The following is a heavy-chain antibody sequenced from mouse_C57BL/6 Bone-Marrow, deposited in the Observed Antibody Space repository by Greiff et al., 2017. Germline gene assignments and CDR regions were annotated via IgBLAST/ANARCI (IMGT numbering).Heavy chain of an antibody. V-gene: IGHV5-4*03. CDR3: ARRGFAY. CDR2: MSDGGSYT. Sequence: EVMLVESGGGLVKPGGSLKLSCAASGFTFSSYAMSWVRQTPEKRLEWVATMSDGGSYTYYPDNVKGRFTISRDNAKNTLFLQMTSLRSEDTAMYYCARRGFAYWGQGTLVTVSA. CDR1: GFTFSSYA. J-gene: IGHJ3*01.